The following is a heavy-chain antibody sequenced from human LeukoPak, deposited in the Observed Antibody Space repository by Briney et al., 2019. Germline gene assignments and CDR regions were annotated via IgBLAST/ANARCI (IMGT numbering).Heavy chain of an antibody. V-gene: IGHV4-4*02. CDR2: IFHIGVT. Sequence: PSGTLSLTCAVSGGSISSDHWWSWVRQPPGKSLEWIGEIFHIGVTNYKPSLKSRVSMSADNSRHQFSLNLRSVTAADTAVYFCARGGRSAFDIWGPGTKVIVSS. J-gene: IGHJ3*02. CDR1: GGSISSDHW. CDR3: ARGGRSAFDI.